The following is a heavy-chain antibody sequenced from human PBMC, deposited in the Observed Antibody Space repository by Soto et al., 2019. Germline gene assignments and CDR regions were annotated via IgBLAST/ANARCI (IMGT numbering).Heavy chain of an antibody. J-gene: IGHJ4*02. V-gene: IGHV3-74*01. D-gene: IGHD3-10*01. CDR3: TRGPRPISTGTGDY. CDR2: IYNDGTYS. CDR1: GFIFKMYW. Sequence: GGSLRLSCAASGFIFKMYWMHWVRQSPGKGLVWISRIYNDGTYSDYADSVRGRFTISRDNVNDTLYLQMNNLRAEDSGLYYCTRGPRPISTGTGDYWGQGTQVTVSS.